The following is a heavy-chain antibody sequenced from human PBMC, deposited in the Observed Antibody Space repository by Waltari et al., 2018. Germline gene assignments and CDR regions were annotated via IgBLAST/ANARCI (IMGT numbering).Heavy chain of an antibody. CDR3: AREGLTEEAAY. V-gene: IGHV3-7*01. D-gene: IGHD4-4*01. CDR2: IKHDGSET. Sequence: EIPPVESGGAVVQPGGSLRTCWLFAGFPFHNVWMAWVRQVPGKGLQWLDHIKHDGSETYHVDSVKGRFTISRDNARNSLYLEMDRLRVEDTGVYYCAREGLTEEAAYWGQGTLVTVSS. CDR1: GFPFHNVW. J-gene: IGHJ4*02.